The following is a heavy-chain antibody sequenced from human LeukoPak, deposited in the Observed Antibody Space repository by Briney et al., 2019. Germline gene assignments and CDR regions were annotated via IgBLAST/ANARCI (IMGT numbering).Heavy chain of an antibody. CDR2: INLDGSEK. Sequence: GGSLRLSCAASGFSFSAYWMSWARQASGKGLEWVANINLDGSEKYYVDSVRGRFTISRDNAKNSLYLQMNSLRDEDAAVYFCARDVKYPLDIWGQGTMVTVSS. J-gene: IGHJ3*02. V-gene: IGHV3-7*01. D-gene: IGHD2-2*02. CDR3: ARDVKYPLDI. CDR1: GFSFSAYW.